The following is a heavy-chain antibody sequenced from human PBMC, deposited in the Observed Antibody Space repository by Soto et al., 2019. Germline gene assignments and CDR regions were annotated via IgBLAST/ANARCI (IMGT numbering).Heavy chain of an antibody. CDR3: ARLPLDLDSSPDSYYYYYGMDV. J-gene: IGHJ6*02. CDR1: GFSLSTSGMC. D-gene: IGHD6-13*01. Sequence: ESGPTLVNPTQTLTLTCTFSGFSLSTSGMCVSWIRQPPGKALEWLALIDWDDDKYYSTSLKTRLTISKDTSKNQVVLTMTNMDPVDTATYYCARLPLDLDSSPDSYYYYYGMDVWGQGTTVTVSS. V-gene: IGHV2-70*01. CDR2: IDWDDDK.